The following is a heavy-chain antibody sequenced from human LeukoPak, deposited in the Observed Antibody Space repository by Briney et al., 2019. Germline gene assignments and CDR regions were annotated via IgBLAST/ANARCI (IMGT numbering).Heavy chain of an antibody. CDR3: ARQERITMIVVKI. CDR1: GGSISSSSYY. Sequence: PSETLSLTCTVSGGSISSSSYYWGWIRQPPGKGLEWIGSIYYSGSTYYNPSLKSRVTISVDTSKNQFSLKLSSVTAADTAVYYCARQERITMIVVKIWGQGTMVTVSS. D-gene: IGHD3-22*01. CDR2: IYYSGST. V-gene: IGHV4-39*01. J-gene: IGHJ3*02.